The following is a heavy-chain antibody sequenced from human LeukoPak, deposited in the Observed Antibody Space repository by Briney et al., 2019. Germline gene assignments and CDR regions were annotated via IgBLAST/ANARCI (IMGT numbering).Heavy chain of an antibody. V-gene: IGHV3-30*03. CDR1: GFPFSSYG. CDR3: AAAYCSSTACSPLAY. D-gene: IGHD2-21*01. Sequence: PGRSLRLSCAASGFPFSSYGMHWVRQAPGKGLEWVAVTSSDGSRNHYADSVKGRFTISRDNSQNTLYLETNSLRVEDTAMFHCAAAYCSSTACSPLAYWGQGILVTVSS. CDR2: TSSDGSRN. J-gene: IGHJ4*02.